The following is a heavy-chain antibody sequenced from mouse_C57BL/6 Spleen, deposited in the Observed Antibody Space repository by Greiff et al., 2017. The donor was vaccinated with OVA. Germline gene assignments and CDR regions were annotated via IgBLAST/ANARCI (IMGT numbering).Heavy chain of an antibody. CDR2: IRLKSDNYAT. V-gene: IGHV6-3*01. D-gene: IGHD1-1*01. CDR3: TEGETITTVVAPGFAY. Sequence: EVKLVESGGGLVQPGGSMKLSCVASGFTFSNYWMNWVRQSPEKGLEWVAQIRLKSDNYATHYAESVKGRFTISRDDSKSSVYLQMNNLRAEDTGIYYCTEGETITTVVAPGFAYWGQGTLVTVSA. J-gene: IGHJ3*01. CDR1: GFTFSNYW.